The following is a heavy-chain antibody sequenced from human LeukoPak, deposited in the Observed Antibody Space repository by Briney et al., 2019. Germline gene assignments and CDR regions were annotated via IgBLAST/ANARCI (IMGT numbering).Heavy chain of an antibody. CDR1: GVTLRNYA. Sequence: GGSLRLYCAASGVTLRNYAMTWIRQAPGKGLHSVSVISGDGESTYYADSVRGRFTISRDNSKNTMYLQMNNLRAEDTAIYYCAKDRDCSSTGCYVFANWGQGTLVTVSS. J-gene: IGHJ4*02. CDR3: AKDRDCSSTGCYVFAN. V-gene: IGHV3-23*01. D-gene: IGHD2-2*01. CDR2: ISGDGEST.